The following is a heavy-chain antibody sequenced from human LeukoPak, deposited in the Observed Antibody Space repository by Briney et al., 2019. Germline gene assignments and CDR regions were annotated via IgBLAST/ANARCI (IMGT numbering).Heavy chain of an antibody. CDR1: GFTFSTYW. CDR3: ARDLGGSSGWYAIFDY. Sequence: GGSLRLSCAASGFTFSTYWMSWVRQAPGKGLEWVANIKQDGSKKYYVDSVKGRFTISRDNAKNSLYLQMNSLRAEDTAVYYCARDLGGSSGWYAIFDYWGQGTLVTVSS. V-gene: IGHV3-7*01. J-gene: IGHJ4*02. CDR2: IKQDGSKK. D-gene: IGHD6-19*01.